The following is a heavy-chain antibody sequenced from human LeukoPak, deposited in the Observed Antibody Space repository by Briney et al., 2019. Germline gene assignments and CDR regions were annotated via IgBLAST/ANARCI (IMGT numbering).Heavy chain of an antibody. CDR1: GGSISSGGYY. CDR3: ARAHHKNIVVVPAAIGGGRNNWFDP. V-gene: IGHV4-31*03. D-gene: IGHD2-2*01. J-gene: IGHJ5*02. Sequence: PSETLSLTCTVSGGSISSGGYYWSWIRQHPGKGLEWIGYIYYSGSTYYNPSLKRRVTISVDTSKNQFSLKLSSVTAADTAVYYCARAHHKNIVVVPAAIGGGRNNWFDPWGQGTLVTVSS. CDR2: IYYSGST.